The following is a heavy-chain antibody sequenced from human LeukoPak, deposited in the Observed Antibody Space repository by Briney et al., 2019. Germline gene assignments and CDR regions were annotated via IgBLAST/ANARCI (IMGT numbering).Heavy chain of an antibody. Sequence: GGSLRLSCAASGFTFSDYYMSWIRQAPGKGLEWVSYISSSGSTIYYADSVKGRFTISRDNAKNSLYLQMNSLRAEDTAVYYCARDVGIQLCFANWFDPWGQGTLVTVSS. D-gene: IGHD5-18*01. V-gene: IGHV3-11*04. CDR1: GFTFSDYY. J-gene: IGHJ5*02. CDR3: ARDVGIQLCFANWFDP. CDR2: ISSSGSTI.